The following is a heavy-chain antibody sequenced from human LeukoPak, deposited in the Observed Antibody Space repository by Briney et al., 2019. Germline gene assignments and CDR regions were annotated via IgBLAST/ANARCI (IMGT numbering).Heavy chain of an antibody. CDR1: GYTFTGYY. J-gene: IGHJ4*02. CDR2: INPNSGGT. V-gene: IGHV1-2*02. Sequence: AASVKVSCKASGYTFTGYYMHWVRQAPGQGLEWMGWINPNSGGTAYAQKFQGRVTMTTDTSISTAYLELNGLRSDDTAVYYCARDLDYGSGSFSNWGQGAIVTVSS. D-gene: IGHD3-10*01. CDR3: ARDLDYGSGSFSN.